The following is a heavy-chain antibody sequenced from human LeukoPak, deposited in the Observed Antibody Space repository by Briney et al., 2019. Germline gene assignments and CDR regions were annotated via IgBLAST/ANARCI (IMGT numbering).Heavy chain of an antibody. CDR2: ISQDGSET. J-gene: IGHJ4*02. V-gene: IGHV3-7*01. D-gene: IGHD7-27*01. CDR3: VRDLGHSRHYFEY. Sequence: PGGSLRLSCAASGFTFNSFFLNCISQDGSETFYMDSVRGRFTISRDNTKNSLYLQMDSLRAEDTAVYFCVRDLGHSRHYFEYWGQGALVTVSS. CDR1: GFTFNSFF.